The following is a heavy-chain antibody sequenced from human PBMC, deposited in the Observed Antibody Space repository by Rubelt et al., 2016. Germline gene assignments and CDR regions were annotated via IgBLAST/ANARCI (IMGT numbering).Heavy chain of an antibody. Sequence: GGGVVQPGRSLRLSCAASGFTFSSYGMHWVRQAPGKGLEWVAVIWYDGSNKYYADSVKGRFTISRGNSKNTLYLQMNSLRAEDTAVYYCAKVPLRFLEWLFDYWGQGTLVTVSS. V-gene: IGHV3-33*06. CDR3: AKVPLRFLEWLFDY. CDR1: GFTFSSYG. D-gene: IGHD3-3*01. CDR2: IWYDGSNK. J-gene: IGHJ4*02.